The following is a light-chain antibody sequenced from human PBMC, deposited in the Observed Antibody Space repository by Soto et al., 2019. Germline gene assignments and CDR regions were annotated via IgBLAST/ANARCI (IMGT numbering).Light chain of an antibody. CDR2: RNN. J-gene: IGLJ1*01. Sequence: QSLLSQPPSASGTPGQRVTISYSGSSSNIGTNTVNWYRHLPGTAPKLLIYRNNERPSGVPDRFSGSKSGTSASLAISGLQSEDEADYYCAAWDDSLNGYVFGTGTKVTVL. CDR1: SSNIGTNT. V-gene: IGLV1-44*01. CDR3: AAWDDSLNGYV.